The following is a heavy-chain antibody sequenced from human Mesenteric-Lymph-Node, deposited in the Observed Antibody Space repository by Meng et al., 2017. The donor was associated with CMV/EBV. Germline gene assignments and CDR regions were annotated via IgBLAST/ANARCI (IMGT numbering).Heavy chain of an antibody. V-gene: IGHV3-21*01. CDR2: VSGTSSFT. Sequence: GGSLRLSCTASGFTFGDYAMSWVRQAPGRGLEWVSSVSGTSSFTYYADSVKGRFTISRDNAKNSLYLQMNSLRADDTAVYYCARDESTFYFDYWGQGTLVTVSS. CDR3: ARDESTFYFDY. CDR1: GFTFGDYA. D-gene: IGHD5/OR15-5a*01. J-gene: IGHJ4*02.